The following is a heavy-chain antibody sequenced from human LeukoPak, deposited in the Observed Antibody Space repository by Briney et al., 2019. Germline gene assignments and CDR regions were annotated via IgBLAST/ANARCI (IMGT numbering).Heavy chain of an antibody. Sequence: GESLKISRKGSGYRFTTYWIGWVRQMPGKGLEWVGIIYPGDSETRYSPSFQGQVTISADKSTSTAYLQWSSLKASDTAMYYCARRGRGTTVTYYFDYWGQGTLVTVSS. CDR3: ARRGRGTTVTYYFDY. J-gene: IGHJ4*02. V-gene: IGHV5-51*01. CDR2: IYPGDSET. CDR1: GYRFTTYW. D-gene: IGHD4-17*01.